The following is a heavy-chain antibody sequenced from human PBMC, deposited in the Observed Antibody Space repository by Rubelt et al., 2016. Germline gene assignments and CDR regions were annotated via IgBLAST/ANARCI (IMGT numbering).Heavy chain of an antibody. CDR3: ARHRGGSAGRCYLDF. CDR1: GYSITSAYY. CDR2: IYYGGPT. Sequence: QVQLQESGPGLVKPSETLSLTCTVSGYSITSAYYWGWIRQPPGKGLEWIGLIYYGGPTYYNPSLKSRVTISVDPSKNQISLNVNSVTAADTAVYDCARHRGGSAGRCYLDFWGQGTLVTVSS. D-gene: IGHD2-15*01. V-gene: IGHV4-38-2*02. J-gene: IGHJ4*02.